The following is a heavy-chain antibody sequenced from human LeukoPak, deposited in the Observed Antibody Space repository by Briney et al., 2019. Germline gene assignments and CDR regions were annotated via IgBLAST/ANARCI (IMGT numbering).Heavy chain of an antibody. CDR1: GFTFSSYG. V-gene: IGHV3-30*03. CDR3: ARDIRSRYFDY. J-gene: IGHJ4*02. CDR2: ISYDGSNK. Sequence: GRSLRLSCAASGFTFSSYGMHWVRQAPGKGLEWVALISYDGSNKYYADSVKGRFTISRDNSKNALYLQMNSLRADDTAVYYCARDIRSRYFDYWGQGTLVTVSS.